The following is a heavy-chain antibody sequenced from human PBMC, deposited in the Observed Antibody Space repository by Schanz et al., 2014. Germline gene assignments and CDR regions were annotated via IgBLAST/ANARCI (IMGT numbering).Heavy chain of an antibody. V-gene: IGHV3-33*01. D-gene: IGHD1-1*01. J-gene: IGHJ4*02. CDR1: GFTFSSYG. CDR3: ARDGVAATTDFEY. Sequence: QVQLVESGGGVVQPGRSLRLSCATSGFTFSSYGMHWVRQAPGKGLEWVAVIWFDGNNKYYADSVKGRFTISRDNSKNTLYLQMNSLRADDTAVYYCARDGVAATTDFEYWGQGALVTVSS. CDR2: IWFDGNNK.